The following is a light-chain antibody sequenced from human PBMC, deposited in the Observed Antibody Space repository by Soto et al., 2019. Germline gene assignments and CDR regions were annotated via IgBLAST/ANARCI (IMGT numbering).Light chain of an antibody. J-gene: IGLJ2*01. V-gene: IGLV2-14*01. CDR1: SSDVGGYNY. Sequence: QSALTQPASVSGSPGQSITISCTGTSSDVGGYNYVSWYQQHTGKGPKLMIYDVSNRPSGVSNRFSGSKSGNTASLTISWLQAEDEADYYCMSYTSSNSRVFGGGTKLTVL. CDR2: DVS. CDR3: MSYTSSNSRV.